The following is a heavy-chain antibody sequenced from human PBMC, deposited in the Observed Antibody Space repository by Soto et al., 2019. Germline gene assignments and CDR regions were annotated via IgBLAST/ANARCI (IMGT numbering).Heavy chain of an antibody. CDR1: SDSLKNHY. J-gene: IGHJ4*02. CDR2: IYDSGST. Sequence: SETLSLTCSVSSDSLKNHYWAFIRHSPGKGLEWIGNIYDSGSTNYSPALKSRVSMSVDTSKNLFSLKMNSVTAADTAVYYCERSSMVPVDYFDFWGQGTVVTVSS. CDR3: ERSSMVPVDYFDF. V-gene: IGHV4-59*11. D-gene: IGHD3-10*01.